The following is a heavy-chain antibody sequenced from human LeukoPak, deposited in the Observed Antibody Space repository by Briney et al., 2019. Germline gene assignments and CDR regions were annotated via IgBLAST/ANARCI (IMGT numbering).Heavy chain of an antibody. CDR3: ARGRGYCSGGSCYLGY. J-gene: IGHJ4*02. D-gene: IGHD2-15*01. V-gene: IGHV4-34*01. Sequence: KPSETLSLTCAVYGGSFSGYYWSWIRQPPGKGLEWIGETNHSGSTNYNPSLKSRVTISVDTSKNQFSLKLSSVTAADTAVYYCARGRGYCSGGSCYLGYWGPGTLVTVSS. CDR1: GGSFSGYY. CDR2: TNHSGST.